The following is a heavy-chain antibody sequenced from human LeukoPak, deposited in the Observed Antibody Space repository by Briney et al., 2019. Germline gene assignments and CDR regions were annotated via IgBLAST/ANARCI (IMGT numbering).Heavy chain of an antibody. CDR3: ARARGSGRGDYYYYYMDV. CDR1: GFTFSSYE. Sequence: PGGSLRLSCAASGFTFSSYEMNWVRQAPGKGLEWVSVIYSGGSTYYADSVKGRFTISRDNSKNTLYLQMNSLRAEDTAVYYCARARGSGRGDYYYYYMDVWGKGTTVTISS. J-gene: IGHJ6*03. D-gene: IGHD6-19*01. V-gene: IGHV3-66*01. CDR2: IYSGGST.